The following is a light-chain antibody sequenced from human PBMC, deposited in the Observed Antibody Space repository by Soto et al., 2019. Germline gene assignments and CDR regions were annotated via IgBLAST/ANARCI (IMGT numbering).Light chain of an antibody. CDR1: EGVRNM. CDR3: QQFYTWPVT. V-gene: IGKV3-15*01. J-gene: IGKJ4*01. CDR2: YAS. Sequence: EIVMTQSPATLSVSPGEGVTFSCRASEGVRNMLAWYQHKPGQPPRLLVSYASAGATGVPARFSGSGSGTESTLTINSLQSEDVALYYYQQFYTWPVTFGGGTKVEIK.